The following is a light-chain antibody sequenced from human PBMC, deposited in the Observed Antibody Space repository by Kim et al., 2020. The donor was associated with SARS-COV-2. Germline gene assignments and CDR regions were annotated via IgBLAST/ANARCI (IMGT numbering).Light chain of an antibody. J-gene: IGLJ3*02. CDR3: QSYDSSNWV. Sequence: ESVTISFTRSSGSIASNYGQWYQQRPGSAPTTVIYEDNQRPSGVPDRFSGSIDSSSNSASLTISGLKTEDEGDYYCQSYDSSNWVFGGGTQLT. V-gene: IGLV6-57*03. CDR1: SGSIASNY. CDR2: EDN.